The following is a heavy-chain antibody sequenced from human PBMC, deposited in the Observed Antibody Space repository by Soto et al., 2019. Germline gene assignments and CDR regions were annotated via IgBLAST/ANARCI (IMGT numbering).Heavy chain of an antibody. J-gene: IGHJ5*02. CDR1: GFTFSHAW. V-gene: IGHV3-15*01. D-gene: IGHD2-15*01. CDR3: CVVKRLDQYSTSGYWFDP. CDR2: IKSKADGETK. Sequence: GGSLRLSCAASGFTFSHAWMSWVRQAPGKGLEWVGRIKSKADGETKDYGAPVRGRFTISRDDAKDTLYLQMNSLRIEDTAVYYCCVVKRLDQYSTSGYWFDPWGPGALVTVSS.